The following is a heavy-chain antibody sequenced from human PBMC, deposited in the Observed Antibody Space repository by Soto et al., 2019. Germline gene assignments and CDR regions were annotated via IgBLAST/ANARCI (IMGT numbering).Heavy chain of an antibody. V-gene: IGHV2-5*02. CDR3: AHISRWFGDLTRQDFDY. D-gene: IGHD3-10*01. CDR2: IYWDDDK. J-gene: IGHJ4*02. Sequence: QITLKESGPTLVKPTQTLTLTCTFSGFSLSTSGVGVGWIRQPPGKALEWLALIYWDDDKRYSTSLKSRLTITKDTSKNQVVLTMTNMDPVDTATYYCAHISRWFGDLTRQDFDYWGQGTLVTVSS. CDR1: GFSLSTSGVG.